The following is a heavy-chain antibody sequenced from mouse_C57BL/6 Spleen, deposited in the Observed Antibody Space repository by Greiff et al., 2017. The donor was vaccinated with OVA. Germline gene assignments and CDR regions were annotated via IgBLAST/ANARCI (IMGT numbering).Heavy chain of an antibody. Sequence: EVKLVESGGGLVQPGGSLKLSCAASGFTFSDYYMYWVRQTPEKRLEWVAYISNGGGSTYYPDTVKGRFTISRDNAKNTLYLQMSRLKSEDTAMYYCARHGDYDGYYAMDYWGQGTSVTVSS. D-gene: IGHD2-4*01. V-gene: IGHV5-12*01. J-gene: IGHJ4*01. CDR1: GFTFSDYY. CDR2: ISNGGGST. CDR3: ARHGDYDGYYAMDY.